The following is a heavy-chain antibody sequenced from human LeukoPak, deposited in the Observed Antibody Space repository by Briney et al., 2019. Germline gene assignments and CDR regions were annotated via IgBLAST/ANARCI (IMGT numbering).Heavy chain of an antibody. CDR2: IYHSGST. CDR3: ARNTRLRQHFDY. J-gene: IGHJ4*02. V-gene: IGHV4-4*02. D-gene: IGHD3-16*01. CDR1: GGFISSSNW. Sequence: SETLSLTCAVSGGFISSSNWWSWVRQPPGKGLEWIGEIYHSGSTNYNPSLKSRVTISVDKSKNQFSLKLSSVTAADTAVYYCARNTRLRQHFDYWGQGTLVTVSS.